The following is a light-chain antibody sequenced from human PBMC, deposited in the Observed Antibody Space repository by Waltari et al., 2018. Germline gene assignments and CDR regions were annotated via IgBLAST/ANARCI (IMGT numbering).Light chain of an antibody. CDR3: QQYSSFST. Sequence: DIQMTQSPSTLSPSVGDRVTISCRASQSVGTWLAWYQQKPGKAPKLLIYMASSLESGVPSRFSGSGSGTEFTLTISGLQPDDFATYSCQQYSSFSTFGQGTKV. CDR1: QSVGTW. CDR2: MAS. J-gene: IGKJ2*01. V-gene: IGKV1-5*03.